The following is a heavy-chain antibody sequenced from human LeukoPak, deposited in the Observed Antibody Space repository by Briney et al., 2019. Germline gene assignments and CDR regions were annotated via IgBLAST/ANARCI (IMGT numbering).Heavy chain of an antibody. CDR1: DYSISSGYY. Sequence: PSETLSLTCDVSDYSISSGYYWAWIRQPPGKGLEWIGSIYRSGSTYYNPSLKSRLTMSVDTSNNQFSLNLRSVTAADTAVYYCARLLDYGVRNLDYWGQGTLVTVSS. V-gene: IGHV4-38-2*01. CDR2: IYRSGST. D-gene: IGHD4-17*01. J-gene: IGHJ4*02. CDR3: ARLLDYGVRNLDY.